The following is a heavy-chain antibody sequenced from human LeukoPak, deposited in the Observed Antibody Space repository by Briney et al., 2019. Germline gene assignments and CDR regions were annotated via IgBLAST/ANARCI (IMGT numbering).Heavy chain of an antibody. CDR3: ATYCTSYTCILRRIDY. D-gene: IGHD2-8*01. V-gene: IGHV4-38-2*01. CDR1: GYSFTSGHY. Sequence: PSETLSLTCSVSGYSFTSGHYWGWIRKPPGKGLEWIANIYHTGSAHYNPSLKSRVTISVDTSKNQFSLKLSSVTAADTAVYYCATYCTSYTCILRRIDYWGQGALVTVSS. CDR2: IYHTGSA. J-gene: IGHJ4*02.